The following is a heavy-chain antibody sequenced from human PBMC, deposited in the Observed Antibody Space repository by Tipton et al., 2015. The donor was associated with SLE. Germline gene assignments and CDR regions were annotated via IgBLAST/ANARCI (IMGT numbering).Heavy chain of an antibody. CDR1: GDSISSTSYY. CDR3: AGHRLSLYSSGRGSSGVTV. D-gene: IGHD3-10*01. J-gene: IGHJ6*02. V-gene: IGHV4-39*07. CDR2: VYYTGNT. Sequence: TLSLTCIVSGDSISSTSYYWGWIRQPPGKGLEWVGTVYYTGNTFYNPSLKSRVTISADTSKRQVSLRLTSMTAADTAVYFCAGHRLSLYSSGRGSSGVTVWGRGTTVAVSS.